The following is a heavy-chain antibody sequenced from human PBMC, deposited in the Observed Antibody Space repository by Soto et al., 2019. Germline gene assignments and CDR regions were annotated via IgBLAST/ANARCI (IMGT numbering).Heavy chain of an antibody. CDR3: ARDPQYYYDSSGSPTAPTELDY. CDR1: GYSFTSYW. V-gene: IGHV5-51*01. D-gene: IGHD3-22*01. Sequence: GESLKISCKGSGYSFTSYWIGWVRQMPGKGLEWMGIIYPGDSDTRYSPSFQGQVTISADKSISTAYMELSSLRSEDTAVYYCARDPQYYYDSSGSPTAPTELDYWGQGTLVTVSS. CDR2: IYPGDSDT. J-gene: IGHJ4*02.